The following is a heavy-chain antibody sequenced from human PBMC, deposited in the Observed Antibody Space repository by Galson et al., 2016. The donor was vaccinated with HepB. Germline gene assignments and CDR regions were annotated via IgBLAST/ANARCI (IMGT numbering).Heavy chain of an antibody. J-gene: IGHJ4*02. V-gene: IGHV3-23*01. CDR2: ISTAGGYA. CDR3: AKRSPYYFDY. CDR1: GFTFSSYA. Sequence: SLRLSCAASGFTFSSYAMGWLRRAPGKGLECVATISTAGGYAYYVDSVKGRLTISRDNSKNTLYLQINSLRAEDTATYYCAKRSPYYFDYWGQGTQVTVSS. D-gene: IGHD3-10*01.